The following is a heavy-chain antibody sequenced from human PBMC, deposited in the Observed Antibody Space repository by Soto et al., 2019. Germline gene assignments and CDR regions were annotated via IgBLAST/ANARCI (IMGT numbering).Heavy chain of an antibody. V-gene: IGHV3-48*02. CDR2: ISSSSSAI. CDR3: ASDRSLGSNWYYYLES. Sequence: VGSLRLSCAASGFTFSTYAMNWVRQFPGRGLEWVSYISSSSSAIDYADSVKGRFTVSRDNAKNSLYLQMNSLRDEDTAVYYCASDRSLGSNWYYYLESWGQGTLVTVSS. D-gene: IGHD3-16*01. CDR1: GFTFSTYA. J-gene: IGHJ4*02.